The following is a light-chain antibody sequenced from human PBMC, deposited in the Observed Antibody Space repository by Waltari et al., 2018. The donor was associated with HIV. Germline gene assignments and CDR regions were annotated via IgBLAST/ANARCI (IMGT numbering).Light chain of an antibody. Sequence: QSALTQPASVSGSPGQSLTISCTATSRDVGHYNYVSWYQQHPDKAPKLIIYDVTTRPSGISDRFSGSKSGNTASLTISGLQNDDEADYFCSSYTGSSTLGVFGTGTRVTVL. CDR1: SRDVGHYNY. CDR2: DVT. V-gene: IGLV2-14*01. J-gene: IGLJ1*01. CDR3: SSYTGSSTLGV.